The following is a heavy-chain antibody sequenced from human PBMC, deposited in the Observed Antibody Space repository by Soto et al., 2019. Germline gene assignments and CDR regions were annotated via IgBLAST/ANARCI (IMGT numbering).Heavy chain of an antibody. CDR3: ALSHTVTTDY. V-gene: IGHV3-74*01. D-gene: IGHD4-17*01. Sequence: EVQLVESGGGLVQPGGSLRLSCAASGLTFSSYWMHWVRQAPGKGLVWVSRINSAGSSTSYADSVKGRFTISRDNAKNTLYLQMNTLRAEDTAVYYCALSHTVTTDYWGQGTLVTVSS. J-gene: IGHJ4*02. CDR1: GLTFSSYW. CDR2: INSAGSST.